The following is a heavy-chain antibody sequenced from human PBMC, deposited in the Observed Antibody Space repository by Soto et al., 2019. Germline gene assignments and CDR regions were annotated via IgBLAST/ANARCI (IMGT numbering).Heavy chain of an antibody. CDR3: ASRLRFLEWPNDY. Sequence: NPSETLSLTCTVSGGSISRSSYYWGWIRQPPGKGLEWIGSIYYSGSTYYNPSLKSRVTISVDTSKNQFSLKLSSVTAADTAVYYCASRLRFLEWPNDYWGHGTLVTVSS. J-gene: IGHJ4*01. V-gene: IGHV4-39*01. CDR2: IYYSGST. CDR1: GGSISRSSYY. D-gene: IGHD3-3*01.